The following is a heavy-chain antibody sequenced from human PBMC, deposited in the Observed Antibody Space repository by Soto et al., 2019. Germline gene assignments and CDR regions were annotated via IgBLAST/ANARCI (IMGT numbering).Heavy chain of an antibody. Sequence: GGSLRLSCAASGFTFISYWMSWVRQAPGKGLEWVANIKQDGSEKYYVDSVKGRFTISRDNAKNSLYLQMNSLRAEDTAVYYCARVCSGGSCYSGYYYYYGMDVWGQGTTVTVSS. V-gene: IGHV3-7*03. CDR1: GFTFISYW. CDR3: ARVCSGGSCYSGYYYYYGMDV. CDR2: IKQDGSEK. D-gene: IGHD2-15*01. J-gene: IGHJ6*02.